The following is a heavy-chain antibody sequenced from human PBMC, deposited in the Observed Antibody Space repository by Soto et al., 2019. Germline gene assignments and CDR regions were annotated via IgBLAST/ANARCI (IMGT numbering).Heavy chain of an antibody. D-gene: IGHD2-2*01. J-gene: IGHJ6*03. CDR3: AREVVPAARGLDYYYYMDV. Sequence: GGSLRLSCAASGFTFSSYSMNWVRQAPGKGLEWVSSISSSSSYIYYADSVKGRFTISRDNAKNSLYLQMNSLRAEDTAVYYCAREVVPAARGLDYYYYMDVWGKGTTVTVSS. CDR2: ISSSSSYI. V-gene: IGHV3-21*01. CDR1: GFTFSSYS.